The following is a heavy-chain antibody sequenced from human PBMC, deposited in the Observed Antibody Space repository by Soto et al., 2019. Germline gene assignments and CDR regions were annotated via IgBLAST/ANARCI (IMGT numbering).Heavy chain of an antibody. J-gene: IGHJ4*02. CDR3: ARVAWLAKFDH. CDR1: GITVSSNY. D-gene: IGHD6-19*01. V-gene: IGHV3-66*01. Sequence: EVQLVESGGGLVQPGGSLRLSCAVSGITVSSNYMSWVRQAPGKGLEWVSVIYSGGITYSADSVKGRFTISRDNSKNTLYLQMNSLRAEDTARYYCARVAWLAKFDHWGQGTLVTVSS. CDR2: IYSGGIT.